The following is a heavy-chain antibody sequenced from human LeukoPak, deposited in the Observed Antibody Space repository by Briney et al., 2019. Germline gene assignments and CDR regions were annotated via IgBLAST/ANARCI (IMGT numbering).Heavy chain of an antibody. Sequence: GGSLRLSCAASGFTFSSHSMNWVRQAPGKGLEWVSSISSSSSFIYYADSVKGRFTISRDNAKNSLYLQMNSLRAEDTAVYYCAHSSGYAYGLDYWGRGTLVTVSS. J-gene: IGHJ4*02. CDR1: GFTFSSHS. V-gene: IGHV3-21*01. CDR3: AHSSGYAYGLDY. CDR2: ISSSSSFI. D-gene: IGHD3-22*01.